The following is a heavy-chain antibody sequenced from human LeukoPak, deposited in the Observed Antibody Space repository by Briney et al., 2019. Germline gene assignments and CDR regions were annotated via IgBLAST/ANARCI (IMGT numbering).Heavy chain of an antibody. CDR3: ARVSTVTLRKLWFDP. CDR1: GGTFSSCA. CDR2: IIPIFGTA. Sequence: SVKVSCKASGGTFSSCAISWVRQAPGQGLEWMGGIIPIFGTANYAQKFQGRVTITADESTSTAYMELSSLRSEDTAVYYCARVSTVTLRKLWFDPWGQGTLVTVSS. V-gene: IGHV1-69*13. D-gene: IGHD4-17*01. J-gene: IGHJ5*02.